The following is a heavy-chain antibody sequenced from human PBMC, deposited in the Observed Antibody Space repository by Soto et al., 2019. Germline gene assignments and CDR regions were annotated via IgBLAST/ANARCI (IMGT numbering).Heavy chain of an antibody. V-gene: IGHV1-69*13. J-gene: IGHJ6*02. CDR2: IIPIFGTA. D-gene: IGHD3-16*01. CDR3: ARGQEVWWNAGPLGLHDLDI. CDR1: GGTFSSYA. Sequence: ASVKVSCKASGGTFSSYAISWVRQAPGQGLEWMGGIIPIFGTANYAQKFQGRVTITADESTSTAYMELSSLRFDDTAAYYCARGQEVWWNAGPLGLHDLDIWGQGTTVTVSS.